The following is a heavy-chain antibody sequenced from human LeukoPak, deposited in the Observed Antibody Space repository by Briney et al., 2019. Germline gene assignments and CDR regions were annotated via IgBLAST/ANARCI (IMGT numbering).Heavy chain of an antibody. Sequence: SETLSLXCTVSGGSISSYYWSWVRQPPGKGLEWIGYIYYTGSTNYNPSLKSRLTISIDTSKNQFSLKLSSVNAADTAVYYCASFWGLAAAGLRWGQGTLVTVSS. CDR3: ASFWGLAAAGLR. CDR1: GGSISSYY. J-gene: IGHJ4*02. D-gene: IGHD6-13*01. V-gene: IGHV4-59*01. CDR2: IYYTGST.